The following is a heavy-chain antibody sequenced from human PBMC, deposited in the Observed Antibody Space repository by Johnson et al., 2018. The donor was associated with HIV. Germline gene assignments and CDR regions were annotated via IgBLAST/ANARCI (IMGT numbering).Heavy chain of an antibody. CDR2: IGTAGDT. CDR1: GFTFSSYD. D-gene: IGHD5-24*01. J-gene: IGHJ3*02. Sequence: VQLVESGGGLVQPGGSLRLSCAASGFTFSSYDMHWVRQATGKGLEWVSAIGTAGDTYYPGSVKGRFTLSRDNAKNSLYLQMNSLRAEDTALYYCAKIPGDGYNSAHRGGAFDIWGQGTMVTVSS. CDR3: AKIPGDGYNSAHRGGAFDI. V-gene: IGHV3-13*01.